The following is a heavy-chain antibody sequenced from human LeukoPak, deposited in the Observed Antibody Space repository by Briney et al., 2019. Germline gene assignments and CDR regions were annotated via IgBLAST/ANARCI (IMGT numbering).Heavy chain of an antibody. D-gene: IGHD1-26*01. CDR2: ISAYNGNT. CDR1: GYTFTSYG. CDR3: ATGENFIVGATTIDY. J-gene: IGHJ4*02. Sequence: ASVKVSCKASGYTFTSYGISWVRQAPGQGLEWMGWISAYNGNTNYAQKLQGRVTMTTDTSTSTAYMELRSLRSEDTAVYYCATGENFIVGATTIDYWGQGTLVTVSS. V-gene: IGHV1-18*01.